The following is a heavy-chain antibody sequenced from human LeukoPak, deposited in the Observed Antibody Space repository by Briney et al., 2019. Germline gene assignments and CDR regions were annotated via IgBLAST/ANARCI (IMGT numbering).Heavy chain of an antibody. CDR1: GGSISSGSYY. J-gene: IGHJ4*02. V-gene: IGHV4-61*02. CDR3: ARNEGGDFWSGYSYFDY. D-gene: IGHD3-3*01. CDR2: IYTSGST. Sequence: PSQTLSLTCTVSGGSISSGSYYWSWIRQPAGKGLEWIGRIYTSGSTNYNPSLKSRVTISVDTSKNQFSQKLSSVTAADKAVYYCARNEGGDFWSGYSYFDYWGQGTLVTVSS.